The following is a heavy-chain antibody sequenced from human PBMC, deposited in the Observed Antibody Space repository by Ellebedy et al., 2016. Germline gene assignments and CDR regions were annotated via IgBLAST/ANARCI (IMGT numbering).Heavy chain of an antibody. V-gene: IGHV1-18*01. Sequence: ASVKVSXXASGYTFTSYGISWVRQAPGQGLEWMGWISAYNGNTNYAQKLQGRVTMTTDTSTSTAYMELRSLRSDDTAVYYCARVGPLEYSSSSAFNPWGQGTLVTVSS. CDR2: ISAYNGNT. D-gene: IGHD6-6*01. J-gene: IGHJ5*02. CDR1: GYTFTSYG. CDR3: ARVGPLEYSSSSAFNP.